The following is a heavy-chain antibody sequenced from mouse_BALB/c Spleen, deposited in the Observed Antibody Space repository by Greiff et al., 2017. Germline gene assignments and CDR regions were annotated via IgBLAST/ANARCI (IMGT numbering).Heavy chain of an antibody. CDR2: ISSGGGST. D-gene: IGHD2-1*01. V-gene: IGHV5-12-1*01. CDR3: ARYGNYVPFAY. J-gene: IGHJ3*01. Sequence: EVKLIESGGGLVKPGGSLKLSCAASGFAFSSYDMSWVRQTPEKRLEWVAYISSGGGSTYYPDTVKGRFTISRDNAKNTLYLQMSSLKSEDTAMYYCARYGNYVPFAYWGQGTLVTVSA. CDR1: GFAFSSYD.